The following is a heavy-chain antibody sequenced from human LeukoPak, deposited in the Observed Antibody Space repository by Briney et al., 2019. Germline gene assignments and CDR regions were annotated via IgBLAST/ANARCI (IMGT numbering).Heavy chain of an antibody. CDR1: GFTFSDYA. D-gene: IGHD3-3*01. Sequence: GSLRLSCAASGFTFSDYAMSWIRQPPGKGLEWIGSIYYSGSTYYNPSLKSRVTISVDTSKNQFSLKLSSVTAADTAAYYCARHSYFWSGYDAFDIWGQGTMVTVSS. CDR2: IYYSGST. CDR3: ARHSYFWSGYDAFDI. J-gene: IGHJ3*02. V-gene: IGHV4-39*01.